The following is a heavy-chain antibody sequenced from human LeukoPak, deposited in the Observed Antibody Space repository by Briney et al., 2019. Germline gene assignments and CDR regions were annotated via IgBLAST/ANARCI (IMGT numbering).Heavy chain of an antibody. CDR3: AKDLLAAPGDI. J-gene: IGHJ3*02. CDR1: GFTLCSYA. CDR2: ISGSGGST. Sequence: AGGALRPSFAAPGFTLCSYAMRWGRQGPGEGLEGVSAISGSGGSTYYADSVKGRFTISRDNSKNTLYLQMNSLRAEDTAVYYCAKDLLAAPGDIWGQGTMVTVSS. V-gene: IGHV3-23*01. D-gene: IGHD2-2*01.